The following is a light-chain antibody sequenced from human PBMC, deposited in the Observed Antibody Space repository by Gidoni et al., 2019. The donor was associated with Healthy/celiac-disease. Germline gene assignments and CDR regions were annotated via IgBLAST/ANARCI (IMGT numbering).Light chain of an antibody. CDR3: QQYYSYPQT. CDR2: AAS. J-gene: IGKJ2*01. CDR1: QGISSY. Sequence: AIRMTQSPSSLSASTGDRVTITCRASQGISSYLVWYQQKPGKAPKLLIYAASTLQSGVPSRFSGSGSGTDFTLTISCLQSEDFATYYCQQYYSYPQTFGQGTKLEIK. V-gene: IGKV1-8*01.